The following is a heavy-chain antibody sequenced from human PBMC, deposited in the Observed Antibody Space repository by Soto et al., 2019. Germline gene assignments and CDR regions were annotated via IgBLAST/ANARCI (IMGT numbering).Heavy chain of an antibody. CDR2: IYHSGST. D-gene: IGHD2-2*01. CDR3: ARVPDR. V-gene: IGHV4-30-2*01. J-gene: IGHJ5*02. CDR1: GGSLNSGGFS. Sequence: TPSPTRAVSGGSLNSGGFSWSWIRQPPGKGLEWIGYIYHSGSTYYTPSLKSRVTISVDRSKNQFSLKLSSVTAADTAVYYCARVPDRWGQGTLVTVSS.